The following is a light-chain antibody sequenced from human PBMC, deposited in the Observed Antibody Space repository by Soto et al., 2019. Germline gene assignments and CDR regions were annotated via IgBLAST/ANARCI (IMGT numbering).Light chain of an antibody. CDR1: QSISSR. CDR2: EAS. Sequence: DLQITQSPSNLSASVAARVTITCRASQSISSRLAWYQQRPGKAPKLLIYEASIFESGVPSRLSGSGSGTQFTLTISSLQTADFATYYCQQYGTSYRTFGQGTKVDIK. V-gene: IGKV1-5*03. J-gene: IGKJ1*01. CDR3: QQYGTSYRT.